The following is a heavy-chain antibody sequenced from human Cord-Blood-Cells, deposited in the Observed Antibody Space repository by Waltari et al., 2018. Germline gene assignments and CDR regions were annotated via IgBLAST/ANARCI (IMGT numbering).Heavy chain of an antibody. CDR1: GGSISSGGYS. CDR2: IYHSGST. V-gene: IGHV4-30-2*01. J-gene: IGHJ4*02. CDR3: ARAIGHQYDILTGYYNYFDY. Sequence: QLQLQESGSGLVKPSQTLSLTCAVSGGSISSGGYSWSWIRQPPGKGLEWIGYIYHSGSTYYNPSLKSRVTISVDRSKNQFSLKLSSVTAADTAVYYCARAIGHQYDILTGYYNYFDYWGQGTLVTVSS. D-gene: IGHD3-9*01.